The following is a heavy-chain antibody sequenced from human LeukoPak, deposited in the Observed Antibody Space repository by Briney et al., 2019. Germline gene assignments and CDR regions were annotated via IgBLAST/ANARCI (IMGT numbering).Heavy chain of an antibody. Sequence: GESLRISCKGSGYSFTNYWIGWVRQMPGRGLEWMGSIYVGDFDTRYSPSFQGQVTISVDKSISTAYLEWNNLMASDTAIYYCARYGRSSPYGVDVWGQGTTVTVSS. J-gene: IGHJ6*02. CDR1: GYSFTNYW. CDR2: IYVGDFDT. V-gene: IGHV5-51*01. D-gene: IGHD3-10*01. CDR3: ARYGRSSPYGVDV.